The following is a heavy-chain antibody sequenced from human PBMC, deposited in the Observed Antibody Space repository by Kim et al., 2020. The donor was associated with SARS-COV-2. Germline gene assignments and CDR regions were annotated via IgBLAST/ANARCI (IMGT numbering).Heavy chain of an antibody. CDR2: IYSGGST. CDR1: GFTVSSNY. V-gene: IGHV3-53*01. D-gene: IGHD2-2*01. CDR3: ARYTKMGTFLVPAAMRDAFFI. J-gene: IGHJ3*02. Sequence: GGSLRLSCAASGFTVSSNYMSWVRQAPGKGLEWVSVIYSGGSTYYADSVKGRFTISRDNSKNTLYLQMNSLRAEDTAVYYCARYTKMGTFLVPAAMRDAFFIWGQGTMVTVSS.